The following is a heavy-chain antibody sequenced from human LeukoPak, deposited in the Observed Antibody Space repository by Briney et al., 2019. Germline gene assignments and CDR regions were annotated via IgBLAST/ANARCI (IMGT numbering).Heavy chain of an antibody. J-gene: IGHJ4*02. Sequence: SETLSLTCTVSGDSINDHYWSWIRQPPGKGLEWIGYIYYSGSTNYNPSLKSRVTISVDTSKNQFSLKLSSVTAADTAVYYCAREPYYYDSSGYYPRGDFDYWGQGTLVTVSS. CDR3: AREPYYYDSSGYYPRGDFDY. CDR1: GDSINDHY. CDR2: IYYSGST. D-gene: IGHD3-22*01. V-gene: IGHV4-59*11.